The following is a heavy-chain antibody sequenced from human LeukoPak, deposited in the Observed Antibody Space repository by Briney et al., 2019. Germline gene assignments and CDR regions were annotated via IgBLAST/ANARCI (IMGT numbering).Heavy chain of an antibody. CDR1: GFPFSDYG. V-gene: IGHV3-30*03. J-gene: IGHJ3*02. Sequence: PGGSLRLSCAASGFPFSDYGMHWVRQAPGKGLEWVAHISYDGSNKYYADSVKGRFTISRDNSKNTLYLQMNSLRAEDTAVYYCAREEDYDYVWGSYPIDAFDIWGQGTMVTVSS. CDR3: AREEDYDYVWGSYPIDAFDI. CDR2: ISYDGSNK. D-gene: IGHD3-16*02.